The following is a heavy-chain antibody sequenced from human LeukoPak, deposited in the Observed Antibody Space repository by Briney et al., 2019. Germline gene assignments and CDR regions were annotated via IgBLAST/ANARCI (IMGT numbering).Heavy chain of an antibody. CDR1: GYSFTSYW. D-gene: IGHD4-17*01. V-gene: IGHV5-51*01. Sequence: GESLKISCKGSGYSFTSYWIGWVRQMPGKGLEWMGIIYPGDSDTRYSPSFQGQVTISAEKSITTAYLQWSSLKASDTAMYYCARRSGDYVRYFDYWGQGTLVTVSS. CDR2: IYPGDSDT. CDR3: ARRSGDYVRYFDY. J-gene: IGHJ4*02.